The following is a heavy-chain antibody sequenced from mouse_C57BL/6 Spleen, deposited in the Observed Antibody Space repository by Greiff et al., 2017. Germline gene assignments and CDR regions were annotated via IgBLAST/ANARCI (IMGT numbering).Heavy chain of an antibody. D-gene: IGHD2-4*01. CDR3: ARLYDYDVYFDY. V-gene: IGHV1-55*01. CDR1: GYTFTSYW. CDR2: IYPGSGST. Sequence: QVQLQQPGAELVKPGASVKMSCKASGYTFTSYWITWVKQRPGQGLEWIGDIYPGSGSTTYNEKFKSKATLTVDTSSSTAYMQLSSLTSEDSAIYYCARLYDYDVYFDYGGQGTTLTVSS. J-gene: IGHJ2*01.